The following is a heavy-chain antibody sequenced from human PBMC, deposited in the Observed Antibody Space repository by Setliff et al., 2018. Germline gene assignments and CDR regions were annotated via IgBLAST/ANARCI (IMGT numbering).Heavy chain of an antibody. CDR1: GDTFSTYA. J-gene: IGHJ4*02. D-gene: IGHD3-10*01. V-gene: IGHV1-3*01. Sequence: RASVKVSCKASGDTFSTYALSWVRQAPGQGLEWMGWINAGNGHTKFSQSFQGRLSISSDTSASTVYMDLHNLGSEDTAVYFCVRVDMVLSNFDFWGQGTLVTVSS. CDR2: INAGNGHT. CDR3: VRVDMVLSNFDF.